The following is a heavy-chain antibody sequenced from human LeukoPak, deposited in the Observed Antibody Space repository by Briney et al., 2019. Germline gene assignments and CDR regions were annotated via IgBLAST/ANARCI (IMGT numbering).Heavy chain of an antibody. J-gene: IGHJ4*02. D-gene: IGHD2-21*02. CDR1: GYTFTAYY. CDR2: INLYSGGT. V-gene: IGHV1-2*02. Sequence: ASVKVSCKAFGYTFTAYYMHWVRQAPGQGLEWMGWINLYSGGTNYAQKFQGRVTMTRDTSISAAYMELDRLGSDDTAVYYCARVAGGDWYYFDLWGQVSLVTVSS. CDR3: ARVAGGDWYYFDL.